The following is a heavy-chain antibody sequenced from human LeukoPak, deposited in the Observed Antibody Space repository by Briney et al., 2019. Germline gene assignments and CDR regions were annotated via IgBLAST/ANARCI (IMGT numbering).Heavy chain of an antibody. CDR1: GFTFSSYW. CDR2: IKQDGSVK. Sequence: GGSLRLSCSASGFTFSSYWMSWVPQAPGKGLEMVANIKQDGSVKYYVDSVKGRFTISRDNAKNSLYLQMNSLRAEDTAVYYCARDSGWGSGSFDYWGQGTLVTVSS. D-gene: IGHD6-25*01. V-gene: IGHV3-7*04. CDR3: ARDSGWGSGSFDY. J-gene: IGHJ4*02.